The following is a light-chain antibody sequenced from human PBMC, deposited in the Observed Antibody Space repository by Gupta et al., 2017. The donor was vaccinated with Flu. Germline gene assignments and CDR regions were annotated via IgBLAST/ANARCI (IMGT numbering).Light chain of an antibody. Sequence: ATLVHPAAISCRSSEGRVYNGINTYLHWFQQRPGKSPRRLIYRTSRRESGVPYRFSGSGSGTDFTLNISRVESEDCGVYFCKQGYGAPCTFGRGTXVEIK. V-gene: IGKV2-30*01. CDR1: EGRVYNGINTY. J-gene: IGKJ4*01. CDR2: RTS. CDR3: KQGYGAPCT.